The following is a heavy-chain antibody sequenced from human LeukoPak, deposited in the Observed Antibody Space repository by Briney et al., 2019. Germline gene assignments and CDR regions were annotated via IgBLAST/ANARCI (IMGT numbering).Heavy chain of an antibody. V-gene: IGHV1-8*01. CDR1: GYTFTSYD. D-gene: IGHD6-13*01. CDR3: ARDGAGTFDY. J-gene: IGHJ4*02. Sequence: ASVKLSCKASGYTFTSYDINWVRQATGQGLEWMGWMNPNSGNTGYAQKFQGRVTMTRNTSISTAYMELSRLRSDDTAVYYCARDGAGTFDYWGQGTLVTVSS. CDR2: MNPNSGNT.